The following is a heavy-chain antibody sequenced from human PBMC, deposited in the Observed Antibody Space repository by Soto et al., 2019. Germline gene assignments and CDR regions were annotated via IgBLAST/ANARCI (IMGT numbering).Heavy chain of an antibody. CDR3: AREKITGLFDY. J-gene: IGHJ4*02. D-gene: IGHD2-8*02. CDR2: IYYSGST. V-gene: IGHV4-59*12. CDR1: GGSIDTYY. Sequence: SETLSLTCTVSGGSIDTYYWSWIRQPPGKGLQWIGYIYYSGSTNYNPSLKSRVTISVDTSKNQFSLKLTSVTAADTAVYYCAREKITGLFDYWGQGTLVTVSS.